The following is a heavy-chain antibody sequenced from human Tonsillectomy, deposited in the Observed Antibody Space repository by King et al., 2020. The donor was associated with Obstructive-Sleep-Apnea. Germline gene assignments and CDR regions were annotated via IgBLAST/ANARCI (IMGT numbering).Heavy chain of an antibody. CDR1: GYTFTSYW. CDR3: ARQPAVAGTPDY. CDR2: IYPGDAYT. J-gene: IGHJ4*02. Sequence: EVQLVESGAEVKKPGESLEISCKGSGYTFTSYWIGWVRQVPGKGLEWMGIIYPGDAYTRYSPSFRGQVTISADKSISTAYLQWSSLKASDTAMYYCARQPAVAGTPDYWGQGTLVTVSS. V-gene: IGHV5-51*01. D-gene: IGHD6-19*01.